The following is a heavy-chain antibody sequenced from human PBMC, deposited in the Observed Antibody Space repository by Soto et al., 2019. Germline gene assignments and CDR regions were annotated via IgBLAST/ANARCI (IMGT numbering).Heavy chain of an antibody. V-gene: IGHV3-23*01. CDR2: ISGSGGST. Sequence: PGGSLRLSCAASGFTFSSYAMSWVRQAPGKGLEWVSAISGSGGSTYYADSVKGRFTISRDNSKNALYLQMSSLRAEDTAVYYCARVQHPAYFDYWGQGTPVTVSS. D-gene: IGHD3-10*01. CDR1: GFTFSSYA. J-gene: IGHJ4*02. CDR3: ARVQHPAYFDY.